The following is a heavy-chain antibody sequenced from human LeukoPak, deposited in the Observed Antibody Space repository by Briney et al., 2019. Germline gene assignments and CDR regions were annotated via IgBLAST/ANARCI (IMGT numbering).Heavy chain of an antibody. CDR3: ARDEPQYYDSWTGYHDAFDI. J-gene: IGHJ3*02. CDR2: ISAYYGNT. Sequence: ASVQVSCQAFCYTFTSYGISWGRQAPGQGVEWMGWISAYYGNTNYAQKLPGRGPMTTDTATSKDHMELRSLSSDDTAVHYCARDEPQYYDSWTGYHDAFDIWGQETMVSVSS. D-gene: IGHD3/OR15-3a*01. V-gene: IGHV1-18*04. CDR1: CYTFTSYG.